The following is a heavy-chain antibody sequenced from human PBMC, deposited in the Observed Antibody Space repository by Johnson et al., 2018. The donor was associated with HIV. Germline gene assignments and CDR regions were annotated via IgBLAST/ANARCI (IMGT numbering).Heavy chain of an antibody. D-gene: IGHD6-6*01. Sequence: EVQLVESGGGLVQPGGSLRLSCAASRLTFDNYWMNWVRQAPGKGLEWVASIKQDGSEEYYVDSVKGRFTISRDNAKNSLYLQMDSLRAEDTAVYYCASLSSSGAFDIWGQGTMVTVSS. J-gene: IGHJ3*02. CDR2: IKQDGSEE. V-gene: IGHV3-7*02. CDR3: ASLSSSGAFDI. CDR1: RLTFDNYW.